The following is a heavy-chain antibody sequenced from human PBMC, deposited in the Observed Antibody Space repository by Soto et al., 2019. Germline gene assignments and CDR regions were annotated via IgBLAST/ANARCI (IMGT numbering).Heavy chain of an antibody. D-gene: IGHD3-10*01. Sequence: SETLSFTCAVYGGSFSGYYWSWIRQPPGKGLEWIGEINHSGSTNYNPSLKSRVTISVDTSKNQFSLKLSSVTAADTAVYYCARGLRYYGSGMYYYYYGMDVWGQGTTVTVSS. V-gene: IGHV4-34*01. CDR1: GGSFSGYY. J-gene: IGHJ6*02. CDR3: ARGLRYYGSGMYYYYYGMDV. CDR2: INHSGST.